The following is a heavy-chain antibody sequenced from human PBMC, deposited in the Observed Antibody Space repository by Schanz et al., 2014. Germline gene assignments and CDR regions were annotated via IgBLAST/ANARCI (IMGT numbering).Heavy chain of an antibody. Sequence: QVQLVESGGGVVQRGGSLRLSCAASGFSFSDYGMHWVRQAPGRGLEWVAVISYHGSEKYYADSVKGRFTISRDNSKNTLYLQMNSLRTEDTAVYFCAKSYDTSGYSGFDYWGQGTLVTVSS. CDR3: AKSYDTSGYSGFDY. CDR2: ISYHGSEK. V-gene: IGHV3-30*18. J-gene: IGHJ4*02. D-gene: IGHD3-22*01. CDR1: GFSFSDYG.